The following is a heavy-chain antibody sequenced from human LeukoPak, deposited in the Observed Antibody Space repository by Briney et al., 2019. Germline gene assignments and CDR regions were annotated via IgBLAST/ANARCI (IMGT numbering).Heavy chain of an antibody. D-gene: IGHD5-18*01. J-gene: IGHJ4*02. CDR2: ISGSGGST. CDR3: AKGPYSYGYGMGY. CDR1: GFTFSSYA. Sequence: GGSLRLSCAASGFTFSSYAMSWVRQAPGKELEWVSAISGSGGSTYYADSVKGRFTISRDNSKNTLYLQMNSLRAEDTAVYYCAKGPYSYGYGMGYWGQGTLVTVSS. V-gene: IGHV3-23*01.